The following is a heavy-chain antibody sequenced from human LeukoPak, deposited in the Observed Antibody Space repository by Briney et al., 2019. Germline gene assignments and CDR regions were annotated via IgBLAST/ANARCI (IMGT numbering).Heavy chain of an antibody. V-gene: IGHV4-39*01. CDR1: GGSISSSSYY. J-gene: IGHJ4*02. CDR2: IYYSGST. D-gene: IGHD6-6*01. CDR3: TSYSSSHN. Sequence: SETLSLTCTVSGGSISSSSYYWGWIRQPPGKGLEWIGSIYYSGSTYYNPSLKSRVTISVDTSKNQFSLKLSSVTAADTAVYYCTSYSSSHNWGQGTLVTVSS.